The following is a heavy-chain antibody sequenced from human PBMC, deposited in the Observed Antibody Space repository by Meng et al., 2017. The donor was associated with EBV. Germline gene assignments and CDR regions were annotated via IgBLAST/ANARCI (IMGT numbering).Heavy chain of an antibody. D-gene: IGHD1-26*01. Sequence: EGQVVGSGGGLVQPGGSLRLSCAASGFTFSSYAMSWVRQAPGKGLEWVSAISGSGGSTYYADSVKGRFTISRDNSKNTLYLQMNSLRAEDTAVYYCAKSLVGARALFDYWGQGTLVTVSS. J-gene: IGHJ4*02. CDR2: ISGSGGST. V-gene: IGHV3-23*04. CDR3: AKSLVGARALFDY. CDR1: GFTFSSYA.